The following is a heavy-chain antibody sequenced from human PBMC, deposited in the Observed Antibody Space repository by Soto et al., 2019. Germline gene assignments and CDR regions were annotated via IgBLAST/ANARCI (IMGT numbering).Heavy chain of an antibody. CDR3: ARDRFDYDYVWGSYRPQHHPIFDY. D-gene: IGHD3-16*02. CDR2: IIPIFGTA. Sequence: SVKVSCKASGGTFSSYAISWVRQAPGQGLEWMGGIIPIFGTANYAQKFQGRVTITADKSTSTAYMELSSLRSEDTAVYYCARDRFDYDYVWGSYRPQHHPIFDYWGQGTLVTVSS. CDR1: GGTFSSYA. V-gene: IGHV1-69*06. J-gene: IGHJ4*02.